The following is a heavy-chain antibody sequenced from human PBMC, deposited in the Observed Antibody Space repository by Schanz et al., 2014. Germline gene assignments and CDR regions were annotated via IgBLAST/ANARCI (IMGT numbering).Heavy chain of an antibody. CDR3: ARDRGYCSGGSCLTFDY. D-gene: IGHD2-15*01. CDR1: GFTFSSYG. V-gene: IGHV3-33*08. J-gene: IGHJ4*02. CDR2: IWYDENNK. Sequence: QVQLVESGGGVVQFGRSLRLSCAASGFTFSSYGMHWVRQAPGKGLEWVAVIWYDENNKYYADSVKGRFTMSRDNSKNTLYLQMNTLRAEDTAVYYCARDRGYCSGGSCLTFDYWGQGTLVTVSS.